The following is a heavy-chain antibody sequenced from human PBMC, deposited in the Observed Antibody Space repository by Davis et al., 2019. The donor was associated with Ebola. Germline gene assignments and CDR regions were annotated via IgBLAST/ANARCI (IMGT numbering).Heavy chain of an antibody. Sequence: ASVKVSCNASGYTFTGYYMHWVRQAPGQGLEWMGWINPNSGGTNYAQKFQGRVTMTRDTSISTAYMELSRLRSDDTAVYYCARDSGSRSNYYYYYMDVWGKGTTVTVSS. D-gene: IGHD2-15*01. V-gene: IGHV1-2*02. CDR3: ARDSGSRSNYYYYYMDV. CDR2: INPNSGGT. CDR1: GYTFTGYY. J-gene: IGHJ6*03.